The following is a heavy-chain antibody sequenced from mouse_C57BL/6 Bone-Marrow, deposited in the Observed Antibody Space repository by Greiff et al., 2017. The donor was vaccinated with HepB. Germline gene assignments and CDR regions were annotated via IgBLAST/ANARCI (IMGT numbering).Heavy chain of an antibody. V-gene: IGHV1-36*01. J-gene: IGHJ1*03. CDR2: VYPYNGGT. CDR1: GFTFTDYY. Sequence: EVKLQESGPVLVKPGPSVKISCKASGFTFTDYYMHWVKQSHGKSLEWIGLVYPYNGGTSYNQKFKGKATLTVDTSSSTAYMELNSLTSEDSAVYYCAQTTVVATNFDVWGTGTTVTVSS. CDR3: AQTTVVATNFDV. D-gene: IGHD1-1*01.